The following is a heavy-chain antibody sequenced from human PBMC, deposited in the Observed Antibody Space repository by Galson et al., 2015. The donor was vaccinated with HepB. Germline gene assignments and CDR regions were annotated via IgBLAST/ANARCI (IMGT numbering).Heavy chain of an antibody. Sequence: SVKVSCKASGGTFSSYAISWVRQAPGQGLEWMGGIIPILGIANYAQKFQGRVTITADESTSTAYMELSSLRSEDTAVYYCARDGEYSGYDRNLGYYYYMDVWGKGTTVTVSS. CDR3: ARDGEYSGYDRNLGYYYYMDV. J-gene: IGHJ6*03. V-gene: IGHV1-69*10. CDR1: GGTFSSYA. CDR2: IIPILGIA. D-gene: IGHD5-12*01.